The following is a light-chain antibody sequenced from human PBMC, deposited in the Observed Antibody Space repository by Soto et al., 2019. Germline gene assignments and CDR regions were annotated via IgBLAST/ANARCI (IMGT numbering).Light chain of an antibody. V-gene: IGKV3-15*01. CDR2: GAS. Sequence: EIGMTQSPATLSVSPGERATLSCRASQSVSSNVAWYQKKPGQAPRLLIYGASTRATGIPARFSGSGSGTEFTLTISSLQSEDLAVYYCQQYNNWPPRGTVGQGTKVEIK. J-gene: IGKJ1*01. CDR3: QQYNNWPPRGT. CDR1: QSVSSN.